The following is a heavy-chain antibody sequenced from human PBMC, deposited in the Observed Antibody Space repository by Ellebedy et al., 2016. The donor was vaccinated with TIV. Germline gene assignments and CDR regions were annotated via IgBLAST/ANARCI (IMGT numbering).Heavy chain of an antibody. V-gene: IGHV4-59*01. CDR1: GGSIRNYY. D-gene: IGHD2-2*01. Sequence: MPSETLSLTCTLSGGSIRNYYCTWIRQPPGKGLEWIGHMYYSESSNYNPSLKSRVTMSIDTSKNQFSLKMSSVTAADTAVYYGAASESADSDYWGPGTPVTVSS. CDR3: AASESADSDY. CDR2: MYYSESS. J-gene: IGHJ4*02.